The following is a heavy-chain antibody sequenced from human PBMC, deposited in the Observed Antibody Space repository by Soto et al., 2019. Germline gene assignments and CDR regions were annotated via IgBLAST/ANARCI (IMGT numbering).Heavy chain of an antibody. V-gene: IGHV1-69*01. D-gene: IGHD2-2*01. Sequence: QVQLVQSGAEVKKPGSSVKVSCKASGGTFSSYAISWVRQAPGQGLEWMGGIIPILGTANYAQKCQGRVSITADESTSTAYMELSSLRSEDTAVDYCAREWGGDCSSTSCPRYYYGMDVWGQGTTVTVSS. CDR1: GGTFSSYA. J-gene: IGHJ6*02. CDR3: AREWGGDCSSTSCPRYYYGMDV. CDR2: IIPILGTA.